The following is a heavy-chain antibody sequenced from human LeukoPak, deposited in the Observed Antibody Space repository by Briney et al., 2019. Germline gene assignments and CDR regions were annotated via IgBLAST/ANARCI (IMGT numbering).Heavy chain of an antibody. Sequence: PSETLSLTCTVSVDSISSGDYYWSWIRQPPGKGLEWIGYIYYSGSTYYNPSLKSRVTISVDTSKNQFSLKLSSVTAADTAVYYCDREPPTFWSGYSDAFDIWGQGTMVTVSS. J-gene: IGHJ3*02. D-gene: IGHD3-3*01. CDR1: VDSISSGDYY. CDR2: IYYSGST. CDR3: DREPPTFWSGYSDAFDI. V-gene: IGHV4-30-4*08.